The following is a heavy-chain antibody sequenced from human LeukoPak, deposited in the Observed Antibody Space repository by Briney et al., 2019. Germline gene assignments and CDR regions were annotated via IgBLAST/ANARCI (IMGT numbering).Heavy chain of an antibody. Sequence: GGSLRLSCAASGFTFSSYAMHWVRQAPGKGLEWVAVISYDGSNKYYADSVKGRFTISRDNSKNTLYLQMNSLRADDTAVYYCAKGPTYYYYYYMDVWGKGTTVTVSS. CDR2: ISYDGSNK. CDR3: AKGPTYYYYYYMDV. J-gene: IGHJ6*03. V-gene: IGHV3-30-3*01. CDR1: GFTFSSYA.